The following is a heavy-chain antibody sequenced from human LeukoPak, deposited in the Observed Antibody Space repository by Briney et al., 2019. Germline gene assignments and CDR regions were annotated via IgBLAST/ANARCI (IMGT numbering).Heavy chain of an antibody. CDR3: ARTTLNYSSSWYADLGAFDI. CDR1: GYSFTSYW. CDR2: IYPGDSDT. D-gene: IGHD6-13*01. Sequence: GESLKISCKGSGYSFTSYWIGWVRQMPGKGLEWMGIIYPGDSDTRYSPSFQGQVTISADKSISTAYLQWSSLKASDTAMYYCARTTLNYSSSWYADLGAFDIWGQGTMVTVSS. V-gene: IGHV5-51*01. J-gene: IGHJ3*02.